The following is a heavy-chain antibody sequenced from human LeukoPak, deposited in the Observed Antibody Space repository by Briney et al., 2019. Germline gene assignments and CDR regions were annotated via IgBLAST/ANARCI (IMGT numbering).Heavy chain of an antibody. Sequence: SETLSLTCTVSGGSISSGGYYWSWIRQPPGKGLEWIGYIYHSGSTYYNPSLKSRVTISVDRSKNQFSLKLSSLTAADTAVYYCARDRLSLGAFDIWGQGTMVTVSS. CDR3: ARDRLSLGAFDI. CDR1: GGSISSGGYY. D-gene: IGHD7-27*01. V-gene: IGHV4-30-2*01. J-gene: IGHJ3*02. CDR2: IYHSGST.